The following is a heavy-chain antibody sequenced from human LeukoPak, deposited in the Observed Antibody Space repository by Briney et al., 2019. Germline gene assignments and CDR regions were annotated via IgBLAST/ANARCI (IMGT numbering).Heavy chain of an antibody. CDR2: ISGDSKYI. J-gene: IGHJ4*02. D-gene: IGHD2-2*01. V-gene: IGHV3-21*01. CDR3: ARAPTVSVGCSSAGCQADY. CDR1: GFTFATDS. Sequence: GGSLRLSCAASGFTFATDSMNWVRQAPGRGLEWVSAISGDSKYIYYTDSVKGRFTISRDNARNSVYLQMNSLGVEDTAVYYCARAPTVSVGCSSAGCQADYWGQGTLVTVSS.